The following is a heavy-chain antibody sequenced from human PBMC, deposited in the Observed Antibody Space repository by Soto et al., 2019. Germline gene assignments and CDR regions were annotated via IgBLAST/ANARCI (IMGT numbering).Heavy chain of an antibody. CDR3: THFERYSLYY. J-gene: IGHJ4*02. V-gene: IGHV2-5*01. CDR1: GFSLSTSEVG. Sequence: QITLKESGPPLVKPTQTLTLTCTFSGFSLSTSEVGVGWIRQPPGKALEWISIIRWNNDKRYSPSLKSRLTSTKDTSKNQVILTMTNMDPVDTATYYSTHFERYSLYYWSQGALVTVSS. CDR2: IRWNNDK. D-gene: IGHD1-26*01.